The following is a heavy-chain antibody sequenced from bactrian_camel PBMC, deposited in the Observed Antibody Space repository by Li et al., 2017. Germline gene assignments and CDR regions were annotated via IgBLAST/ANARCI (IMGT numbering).Heavy chain of an antibody. CDR2: ICTGAGGT. CDR1: GYTFSNKC. CDR3: AADFRTVVAGCTFYDYTY. V-gene: IGHV3S53*01. Sequence: HVQLVESGGGSVQAGGSLRLSCVASGYTFSNKCMGWFRQAPGKEREGVASICTGAGGTNYADSVKGRFTISRDTAKNTMYLQMNSLTPDDSAMYYCAADFRTVVAGCTFYDYTYWGRGTQVTVS. D-gene: IGHD6*01. J-gene: IGHJ4*01.